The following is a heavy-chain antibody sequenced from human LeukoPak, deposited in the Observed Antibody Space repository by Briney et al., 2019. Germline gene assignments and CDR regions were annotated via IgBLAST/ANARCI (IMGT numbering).Heavy chain of an antibody. Sequence: GGSLRLSCAVSGFTVSSNYMSWVRQAPGKGLEWVSVIYMSGTTYYGDSVKGRFTISRDNSKNTLFLQMNSLRTEDTAVYFCAAPSSVYYNYWGRGTLVTVSS. CDR2: IYMSGTT. J-gene: IGHJ4*02. V-gene: IGHV3-66*02. CDR3: AAPSSVYYNY. CDR1: GFTVSSNY. D-gene: IGHD6-19*01.